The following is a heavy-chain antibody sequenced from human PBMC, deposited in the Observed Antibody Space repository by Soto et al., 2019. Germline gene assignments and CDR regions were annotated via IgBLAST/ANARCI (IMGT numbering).Heavy chain of an antibody. CDR1: GSIFTSYS. D-gene: IGHD1-26*01. J-gene: IGHJ4*02. CDR2: IRIDSNHI. CDR3: ARDLSYAFDY. V-gene: IGHV3-48*02. Sequence: EVQLVESGGGLVQPGGSLRLSCAASGSIFTSYSMNWVRQAPGKGLEWLSYIRIDSNHIGYADSVRGRFTISSDIAKNSLYLQMNSLRDEDTAVYYCARDLSYAFDYWGQGTLVTVSS.